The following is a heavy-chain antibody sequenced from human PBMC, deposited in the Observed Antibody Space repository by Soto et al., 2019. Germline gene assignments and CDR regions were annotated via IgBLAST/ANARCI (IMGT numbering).Heavy chain of an antibody. CDR3: ARGYCGGGGCYLRRDAIDV. D-gene: IGHD2-15*01. CDR1: GFTFSTYH. CDR2: INPSSSHI. Sequence: EVQLVESGGGLVMPGGSLRLSCAASGFTFSTYHMNWVRQAPGKGLEWVSSINPSSSHIYYADSVRGRFTISRDNSKNSMVLQMNSMRTEDAAVYYCARGYCGGGGCYLRRDAIDVWGQGTMVTVSS. V-gene: IGHV3-21*01. J-gene: IGHJ3*01.